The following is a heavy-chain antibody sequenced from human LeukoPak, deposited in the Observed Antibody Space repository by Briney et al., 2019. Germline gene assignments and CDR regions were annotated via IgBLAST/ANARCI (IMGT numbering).Heavy chain of an antibody. CDR1: GFTFSSYG. D-gene: IGHD1-26*01. V-gene: IGHV3-30*18. CDR2: ISYDGSNK. Sequence: GGSLRLSRAASGFTFSSYGMHWVRQAPGKGLEWVAVISYDGSNKYYADSVKGRFTISRDNSKNTLYLQMNSLRAEDTAVYYCAKPGELLNVFDYWGQGTLVTVSS. CDR3: AKPGELLNVFDY. J-gene: IGHJ4*02.